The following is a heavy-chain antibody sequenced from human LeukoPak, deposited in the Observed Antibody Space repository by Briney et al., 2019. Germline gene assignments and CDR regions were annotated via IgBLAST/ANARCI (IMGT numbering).Heavy chain of an antibody. J-gene: IGHJ4*02. Sequence: GGSLRLSCAASGFTFSSYSMNWVRQAPGKGLEWVAVISYDGSNKYYADSVKGRFTISRDNSKNTLYLQMNSLRAEDTAVYYCARGNQVRGVIIRDHYWGQGTLVTVSS. CDR1: GFTFSSYS. CDR3: ARGNQVRGVIIRDHY. D-gene: IGHD3-10*01. V-gene: IGHV3-30*03. CDR2: ISYDGSNK.